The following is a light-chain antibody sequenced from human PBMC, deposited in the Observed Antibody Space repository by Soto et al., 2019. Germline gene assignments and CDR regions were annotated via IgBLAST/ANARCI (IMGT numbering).Light chain of an antibody. CDR2: DAS. CDR1: QSISSW. Sequence: DIQMTQSPSTLSASVGDRVTITCRASQSISSWLAWYQQKPGKAPKLLIYDASSLESGVQSRFSGSGSGTEFTLTISSLQPDDFATYYCQQYNSYSQWTFGQGTKVEIK. CDR3: QQYNSYSQWT. J-gene: IGKJ1*01. V-gene: IGKV1-5*01.